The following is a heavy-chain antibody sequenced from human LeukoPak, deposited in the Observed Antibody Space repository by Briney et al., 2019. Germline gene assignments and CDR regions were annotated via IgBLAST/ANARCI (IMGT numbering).Heavy chain of an antibody. Sequence: ASVTVSCTASGNSISNYAVSWVRQAPGQGFEWMGGIIPIFGTADYAQKFQGRVTITADQSTSTTYMALSSLKSEDTATYYCTTRACHAGGCSSSFYYYYGLHFWGQGTTVSVSS. CDR2: IIPIFGTA. CDR3: TTRACHAGGCSSSFYYYYGLHF. V-gene: IGHV1-69*13. D-gene: IGHD3-16*01. CDR1: GNSISNYA. J-gene: IGHJ6*02.